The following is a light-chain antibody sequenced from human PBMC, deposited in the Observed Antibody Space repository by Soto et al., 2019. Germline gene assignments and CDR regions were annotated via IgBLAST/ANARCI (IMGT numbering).Light chain of an antibody. V-gene: IGKV1-9*01. CDR2: DAS. CDR1: QGISSY. CDR3: QQVNVYPST. Sequence: IPLTPSPSSLSASVGDRVTITCRASQGISSYLGWYQQKPGKAPNLLIYDASTLHSGVPSRFSGGGSGTDFTLTISSLQPEDFATYYCQQVNVYPSTFGGGTKVEIK. J-gene: IGKJ4*01.